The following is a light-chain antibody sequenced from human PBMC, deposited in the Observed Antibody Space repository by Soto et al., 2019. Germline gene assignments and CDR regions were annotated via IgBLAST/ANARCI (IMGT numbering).Light chain of an antibody. V-gene: IGLV2-23*01. CDR3: CSSPPESPYV. CDR2: KGT. CDR1: SSDVGAYDS. Sequence: QSVLAQPASVSGSPGQSITISCTGTSSDVGAYDSVSWYQQHPHKAPQLIIYKGTQRPSGVSNRFSGSTSGNAASLTISGLQADDEADYFWCSSPPESPYVCGPGTRSP. J-gene: IGLJ1*01.